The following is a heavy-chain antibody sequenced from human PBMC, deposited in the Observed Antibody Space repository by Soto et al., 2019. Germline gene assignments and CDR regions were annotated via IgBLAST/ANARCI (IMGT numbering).Heavy chain of an antibody. J-gene: IGHJ4*02. CDR2: ISYDGSDK. D-gene: IGHD6-19*01. V-gene: IGHV3-30*18. CDR1: GFPFSTYG. CDR3: AKDGNGYSSGWYAPSLDY. Sequence: QVQLVESGGGVVQPGRSLRLSCAASGFPFSTYGMHWVRQAPGKGLEWVAVISYDGSDKYYADSVKGRFTICRDNSKNTVYLQMNSLRADDTAVYFCAKDGNGYSSGWYAPSLDYWGQGTLVTVSS.